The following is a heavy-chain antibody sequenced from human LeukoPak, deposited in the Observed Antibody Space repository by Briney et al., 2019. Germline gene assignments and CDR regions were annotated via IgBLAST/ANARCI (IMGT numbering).Heavy chain of an antibody. CDR3: ARAVDDDPIDY. CDR2: INEDGSEK. Sequence: GGSLRLSCAASGFTFSSYWMSWVRQAPGKGLEWVANINEDGSEKHFVDSVKGRFTIARDNAKNSLYLQMSSLRFEDTAVYYCARAVDDDPIDYWGQGTLVTVSS. J-gene: IGHJ4*02. D-gene: IGHD4-23*01. CDR1: GFTFSSYW. V-gene: IGHV3-7*04.